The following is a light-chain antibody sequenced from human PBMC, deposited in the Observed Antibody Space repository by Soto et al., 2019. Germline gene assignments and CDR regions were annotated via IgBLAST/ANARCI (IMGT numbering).Light chain of an antibody. Sequence: DIQMTQSPSTLSASVGDRVTITCRASQSISSWLAWYQQKPGKAPKVLIYDVSSLESGVPSRFSGSGSGTEFNLTISSLQPDDFATYYCQQYNSYSTTFGPGTKVEIK. CDR3: QQYNSYSTT. V-gene: IGKV1-5*01. J-gene: IGKJ3*01. CDR2: DVS. CDR1: QSISSW.